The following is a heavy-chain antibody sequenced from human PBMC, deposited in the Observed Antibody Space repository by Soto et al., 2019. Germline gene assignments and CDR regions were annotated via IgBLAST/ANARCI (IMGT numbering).Heavy chain of an antibody. D-gene: IGHD3-10*01. V-gene: IGHV1-2*04. CDR1: GYTFTSYG. Sequence: ASVKVSCKASGYTFTSYGISWVRQTPGQGLEWMGWINPNSGGTNYAQKFQGWVTMTRDTSISTAYMELSRLRSDDTAVYYCARGSYSHYYGSGSYYYFDYWGQGTLVTVSS. J-gene: IGHJ4*02. CDR2: INPNSGGT. CDR3: ARGSYSHYYGSGSYYYFDY.